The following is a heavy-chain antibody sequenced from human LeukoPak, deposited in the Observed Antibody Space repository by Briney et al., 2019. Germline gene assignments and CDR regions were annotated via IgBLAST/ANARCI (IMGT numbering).Heavy chain of an antibody. CDR2: INSDGSRT. D-gene: IGHD2-8*02. CDR3: ARVLTGSWDWFDP. Sequence: PGGSLRLFCAASKFSLSSYWMHWVRQAPGKGLVWVSRINSDGSRTNYADSVKGRFTISRDNAKNTLYLQMSSLRAEDTAVYYCARVLTGSWDWFDPWGQGTLVTVSS. CDR1: KFSLSSYW. J-gene: IGHJ5*02. V-gene: IGHV3-74*01.